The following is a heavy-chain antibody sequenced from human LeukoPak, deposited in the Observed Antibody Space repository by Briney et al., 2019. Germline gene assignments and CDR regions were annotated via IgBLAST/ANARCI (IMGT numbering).Heavy chain of an antibody. Sequence: PGESPRLSCAASGSTFAYAWMSYVRQAPGKGLEWVGRIKSKTDGGTTEYAAPMKGRFTVSRDDSKPTLYMQMSSLKTEDTGVYYSTSEAPCSSTTCLGSFDRWGPGTLVTISS. D-gene: IGHD2-2*01. V-gene: IGHV3-15*01. CDR2: IKSKTDGGTT. J-gene: IGHJ4*02. CDR3: TSEAPCSSTTCLGSFDR. CDR1: GSTFAYAW.